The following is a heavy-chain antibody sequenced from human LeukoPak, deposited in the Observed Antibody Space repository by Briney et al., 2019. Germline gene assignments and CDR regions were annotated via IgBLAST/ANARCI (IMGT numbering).Heavy chain of an antibody. CDR3: ATGYSSSSGRVDY. J-gene: IGHJ4*02. CDR2: INSGSTNI. V-gene: IGHV3-21*01. D-gene: IGHD6-6*01. CDR1: GFPFSSYT. Sequence: GGSLRLSCAASGFPFSSYTMNWVRQAPGEGLEWVSGINSGSTNIYYADSLKGRFTISRDNAKSSSYLQMDSLRAEDTAMYYCATGYSSSSGRVDYWGQGTLVTVSS.